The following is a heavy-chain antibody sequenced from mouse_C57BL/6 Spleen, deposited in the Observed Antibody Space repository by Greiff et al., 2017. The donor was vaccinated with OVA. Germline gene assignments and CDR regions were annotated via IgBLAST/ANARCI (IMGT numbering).Heavy chain of an antibody. CDR3: ASPYSNPWFAY. V-gene: IGHV1-85*01. J-gene: IGHJ3*01. CDR2: IYPRDGST. CDR1: GYTFTSYD. D-gene: IGHD2-5*01. Sequence: QVQLQQSGPELVKPGASVKLSCKASGYTFTSYDINWVKQRPGQGLEWIGWIYPRDGSTKYNEKFKGKATLTVDTSSSTAYMELHSLTSEDSAVYFCASPYSNPWFAYWGQGTLVTVSA.